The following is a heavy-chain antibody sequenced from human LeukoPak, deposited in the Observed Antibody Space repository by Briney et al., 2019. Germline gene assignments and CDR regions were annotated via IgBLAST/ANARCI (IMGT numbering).Heavy chain of an antibody. CDR2: ITGGHYAT. Sequence: GGPLRLSCAASGSSFSSFAMTWVRQAPGKGLEWVSSITGGHYATYNTDSVKGRFTISRDNAKNTLYLQMNSLRADDTAIYYCTKDPNGDYIGAFDPWGQGTLVTVSS. CDR1: GSSFSSFA. V-gene: IGHV3-23*01. J-gene: IGHJ5*02. D-gene: IGHD4-17*01. CDR3: TKDPNGDYIGAFDP.